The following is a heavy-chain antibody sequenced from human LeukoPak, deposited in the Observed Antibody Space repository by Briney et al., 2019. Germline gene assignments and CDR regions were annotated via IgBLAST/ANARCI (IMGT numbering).Heavy chain of an antibody. Sequence: GESLKISCKGSGYSFTSYWIAWERQMPGKGLEWMGIIYPDHSDTRYSPSFQGQVTITADKSISTAYLQWSSLKASDNAMYYCARQRRSSGWPNDYWGQGTLVTVSS. J-gene: IGHJ4*02. CDR3: ARQRRSSGWPNDY. CDR1: GYSFTSYW. D-gene: IGHD6-19*01. CDR2: IYPDHSDT. V-gene: IGHV5-51*01.